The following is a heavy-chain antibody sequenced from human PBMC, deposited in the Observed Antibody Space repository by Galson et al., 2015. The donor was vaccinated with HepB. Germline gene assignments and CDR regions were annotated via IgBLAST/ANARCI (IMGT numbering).Heavy chain of an antibody. V-gene: IGHV3-64D*06. CDR3: VKLIFGAEWELDRFDY. D-gene: IGHD1-26*01. J-gene: IGHJ4*02. CDR1: GFTFSSYA. Sequence: SLRLSCAASGFTFSSYAMHWVRQAPGKGLEYVSAISSNGGSTYYADSVKGRFTISRDNSKNTLYLQMSSLRAEDTAVYYCVKLIFGAEWELDRFDYWGQGTLVTVSS. CDR2: ISSNGGST.